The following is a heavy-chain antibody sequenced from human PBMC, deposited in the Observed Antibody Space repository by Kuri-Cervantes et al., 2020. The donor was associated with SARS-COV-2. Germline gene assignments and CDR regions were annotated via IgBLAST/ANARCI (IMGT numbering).Heavy chain of an antibody. V-gene: IGHV4-38-2*02. CDR2: IYHTGHT. CDR3: ATPARPGAFDAFDI. J-gene: IGHJ3*02. Sequence: SETLSLTCTVSGHSVRSGYYWGWVRQPPGKGLEWIGSIYHTGHTYYNPSFESRLTISLDTSKNQFSLKLSSVTAADTAVYYCATPARPGAFDAFDIWGQGTMVTVSS. CDR1: GHSVRSGYY. D-gene: IGHD6-6*01.